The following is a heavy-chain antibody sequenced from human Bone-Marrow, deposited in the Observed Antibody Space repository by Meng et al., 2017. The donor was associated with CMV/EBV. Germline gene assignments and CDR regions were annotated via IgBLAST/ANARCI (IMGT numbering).Heavy chain of an antibody. D-gene: IGHD3-3*01. J-gene: IGHJ6*02. CDR1: GFSVSNNY. CDR3: ARDGRPYYDFWSGYYDYYYGMDV. Sequence: GESLKISCAVSGFSVSNNYMSWVRQAPGKGLEWVSVIYTGGSTYYADSVKGRFTISRDNSKNTLFLQMNSLRTEDTAVYYCARDGRPYYDFWSGYYDYYYGMDVWGQGTTVTVSS. CDR2: IYTGGST. V-gene: IGHV3-66*02.